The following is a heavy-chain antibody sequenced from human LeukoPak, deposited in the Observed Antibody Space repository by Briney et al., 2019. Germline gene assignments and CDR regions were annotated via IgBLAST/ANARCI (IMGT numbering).Heavy chain of an antibody. CDR2: IRQDGDTK. J-gene: IGHJ4*02. V-gene: IGHV3-7*01. Sequence: PGGSLRLSCAASGFPFNAYWMTWVRQAPGKGLEWVANIRQDGDTKYYVDSVKGRFTISRDNAMNSLYLQMNSLRAEDTAVYYCARDGDYYDSSGYYYYWGQGTLVTVSA. D-gene: IGHD3-22*01. CDR1: GFPFNAYW. CDR3: ARDGDYYDSSGYYYY.